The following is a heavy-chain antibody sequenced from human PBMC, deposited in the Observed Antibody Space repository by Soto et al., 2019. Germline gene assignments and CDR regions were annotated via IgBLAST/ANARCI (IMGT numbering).Heavy chain of an antibody. D-gene: IGHD6-19*01. CDR3: AKDRGAGGRFSGIAVAGIPS. V-gene: IGHV3-23*01. CDR1: GFTFSSYA. CDR2: ISGGGGNT. J-gene: IGHJ5*02. Sequence: EVQLLESGGGLVQPGGSLRLSCAAAGFTFSSYAMSWVRQTPGKGLEWVSGISGGGGNTYYADSVTGRFTISRDNSRNTLYLQMNSLRAADPAIYYCAKDRGAGGRFSGIAVAGIPSWGQGTLVTVSS.